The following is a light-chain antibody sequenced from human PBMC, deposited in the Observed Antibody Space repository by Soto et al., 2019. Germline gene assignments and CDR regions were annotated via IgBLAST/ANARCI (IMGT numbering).Light chain of an antibody. CDR2: KAS. Sequence: DIQMTQSPSTLSASVGDRVTITCRASQSISSWLDWYQQKPGKAPTLVIYKASSLESGVPSRFSGSGSGTEFTLTISSLQPDDFATYYCQQYNSLWTFGQGTKVEIK. CDR3: QQYNSLWT. V-gene: IGKV1-5*03. J-gene: IGKJ1*01. CDR1: QSISSW.